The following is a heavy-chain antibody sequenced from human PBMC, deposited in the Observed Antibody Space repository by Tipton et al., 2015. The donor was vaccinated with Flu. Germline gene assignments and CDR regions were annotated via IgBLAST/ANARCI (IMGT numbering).Heavy chain of an antibody. CDR2: INHSGST. Sequence: LTCSVYGGSFSGYYWTWIRQPPGKGLEWIGEINHSGSTHYSSSLKSRVTMSVDSSKNQFSLHLSSVTAADTAVYYCARVSPRRVTAIVVVMLPEGYFDYWGQGTQVIVSS. CDR3: ARVSPRRVTAIVVVMLPEGYFDY. V-gene: IGHV4-34*01. J-gene: IGHJ4*02. CDR1: GGSFSGYY. D-gene: IGHD3-22*01.